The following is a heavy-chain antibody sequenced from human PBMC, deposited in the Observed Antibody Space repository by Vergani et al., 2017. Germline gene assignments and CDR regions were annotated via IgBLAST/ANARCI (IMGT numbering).Heavy chain of an antibody. CDR2: ISDDGSNK. V-gene: IGHV3-30-3*01. CDR3: ARRPVDMNFDY. J-gene: IGHJ4*02. CDR1: GFTFSSYA. Sequence: QVQLVESGGGVVQPGRSLRLSCAASGFTFSSYAMHWVRQAPGKGLEWVADISDDGSNKYYADSVKGRFTISRDNSKNTLYLQMNSLRAEDTAVYYCARRPVDMNFDYWGQGTLVTVSS. D-gene: IGHD5-12*01.